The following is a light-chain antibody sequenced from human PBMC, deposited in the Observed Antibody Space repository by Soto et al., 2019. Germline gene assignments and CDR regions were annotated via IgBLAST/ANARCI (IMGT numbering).Light chain of an antibody. CDR1: QAIRND. V-gene: IGKV1-6*01. CDR3: QQYESLPLT. CDR2: TAS. Sequence: AIQMTQSPSSLSASVGDGVIITCRASQAIRNDLGWYQQKPGKAPKLLIYTASTLQSGVPSRFSGSGSGTGFTFTISSLQPEDFATYYCQQYESLPLTFGQGTRLEIK. J-gene: IGKJ5*01.